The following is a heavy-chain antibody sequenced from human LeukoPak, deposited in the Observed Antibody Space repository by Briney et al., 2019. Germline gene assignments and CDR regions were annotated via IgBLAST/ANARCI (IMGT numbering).Heavy chain of an antibody. J-gene: IGHJ4*02. CDR1: GFTFSSYR. CDR2: ISSRSSYI. Sequence: GGSLRLSCAASGFTFSSYRMNWVRQAPGKGLEWVSSISSRSSYIYYADSLKGRFTISRDNAKNSLYLNIHSLRAVDTAVYYCARDRADPDYGDYVFAYWGQGTLVTVSS. CDR3: ARDRADPDYGDYVFAY. D-gene: IGHD4-17*01. V-gene: IGHV3-21*01.